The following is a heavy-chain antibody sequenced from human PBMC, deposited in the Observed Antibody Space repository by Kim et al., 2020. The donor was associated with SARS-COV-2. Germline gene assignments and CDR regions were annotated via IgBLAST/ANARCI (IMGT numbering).Heavy chain of an antibody. J-gene: IGHJ6*03. V-gene: IGHV5-51*01. CDR3: ARITVPAATYYYYYYMDV. D-gene: IGHD2-2*01. CDR2: FYPGDSDT. Sequence: GESLKISCKGSGYSFTSYWIGWVRQMPGKGLEWMGSFYPGDSDTIYSPSFQGRVTIPADKSISTDYLQRSRLKASDTAMYYCARITVPAATYYYYYYMDVWGKGPTVTVSS. CDR1: GYSFTSYW.